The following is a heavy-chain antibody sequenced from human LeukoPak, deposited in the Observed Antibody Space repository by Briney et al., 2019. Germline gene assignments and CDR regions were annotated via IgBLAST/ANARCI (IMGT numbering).Heavy chain of an antibody. Sequence: GGSLRLSCAASGFTFSSYEMNWVRQAPGKGLEWVSYISSSGSTIYYADSVKGRFTISRDNAKNSLYLQMNSLRAEDTAVYYCARVAGIAAAGPWHYYGMDVWGQGTTVTVSS. J-gene: IGHJ6*02. V-gene: IGHV3-48*03. CDR3: ARVAGIAAAGPWHYYGMDV. D-gene: IGHD6-13*01. CDR2: ISSSGSTI. CDR1: GFTFSSYE.